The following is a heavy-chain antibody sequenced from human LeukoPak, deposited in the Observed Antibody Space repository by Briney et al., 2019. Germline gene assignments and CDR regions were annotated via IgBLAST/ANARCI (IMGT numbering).Heavy chain of an antibody. CDR2: MYLSGTT. CDR3: ARVVRFCSSTSCGRYYFDY. D-gene: IGHD2-2*01. Sequence: PSETLSLTCTVSGDSINSLDLWSWVRQPPGKGLEWIGEMYLSGTTHSNPSVKSRVTISIDKSKNQFFLNLSSVTAADTAVYYCARVVRFCSSTSCGRYYFDYWGQGTLVTVSS. V-gene: IGHV4-4*02. CDR1: GDSINSLDL. J-gene: IGHJ4*02.